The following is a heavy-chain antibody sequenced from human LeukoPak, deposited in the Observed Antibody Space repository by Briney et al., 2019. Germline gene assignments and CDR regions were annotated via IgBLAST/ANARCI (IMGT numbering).Heavy chain of an antibody. J-gene: IGHJ6*03. CDR3: ARMPRWLLYYYYYYMDV. D-gene: IGHD5-24*01. Sequence: ASVKVSCKASGYTFSDYDIIWVRQATGQGLEWMGWMNPNSGNTGYAQKFQGRVTMTRNTSISTAYMELSSLRSEDTAVYYCARMPRWLLYYYYYYMDVWGKGTTVTVSS. V-gene: IGHV1-8*01. CDR1: GYTFSDYD. CDR2: MNPNSGNT.